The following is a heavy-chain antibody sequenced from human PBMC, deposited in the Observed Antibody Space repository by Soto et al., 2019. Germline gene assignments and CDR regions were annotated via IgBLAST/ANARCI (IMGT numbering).Heavy chain of an antibody. CDR2: VSYDGSKK. Sequence: QVQLVESGGGVVQPGRSLRLTCAASGFTFSSNGMHWVRQAPGKGLEWVALVSYDGSKKYYADSVKGRFTISRDNSENTRYLQMYRLRAEDTAVYYCARWVGGSMYDNSGKYDSWGQGTLVTVSS. CDR3: ARWVGGSMYDNSGKYDS. J-gene: IGHJ5*01. D-gene: IGHD3-22*01. V-gene: IGHV3-30*03. CDR1: GFTFSSNG.